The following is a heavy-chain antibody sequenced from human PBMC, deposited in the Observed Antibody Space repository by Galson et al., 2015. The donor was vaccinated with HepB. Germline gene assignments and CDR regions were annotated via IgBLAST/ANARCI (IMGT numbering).Heavy chain of an antibody. V-gene: IGHV3-33*01. J-gene: IGHJ4*02. Sequence: SLRLSCAASGFTFSRNAMHWVREAPGKGLEWVAVIWHDGNKKYYADSVKGRFIISRDNSKNTLFLQMNTLRAEDTAVYYCARDYCSGGYCYSGVSDYWGQGTLVTVSS. CDR3: ARDYCSGGYCYSGVSDY. CDR1: GFTFSRNA. D-gene: IGHD2-15*01. CDR2: IWHDGNKK.